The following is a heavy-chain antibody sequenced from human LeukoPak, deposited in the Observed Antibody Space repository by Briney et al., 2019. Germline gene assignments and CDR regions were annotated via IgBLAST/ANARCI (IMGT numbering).Heavy chain of an antibody. D-gene: IGHD3-10*01. CDR3: AKEGDYYGSGSSAEYFQH. Sequence: GGSLRPSCAASGFTFSSYAMSWVRQAPGKGLEWVSAISGSGGSTYYADSVKGRFTISRDNSKNTLYLQMNSLRAEDTAVYYCAKEGDYYGSGSSAEYFQHWGQGTLVTVSS. V-gene: IGHV3-23*01. J-gene: IGHJ1*01. CDR1: GFTFSSYA. CDR2: ISGSGGST.